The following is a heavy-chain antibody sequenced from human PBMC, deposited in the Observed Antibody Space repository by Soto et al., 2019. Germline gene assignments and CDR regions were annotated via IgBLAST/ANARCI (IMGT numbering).Heavy chain of an antibody. V-gene: IGHV4-34*01. CDR2: INHSGST. D-gene: IGHD3-3*01. CDR3: ARAVPRFWSGYYYYYYGMDV. Sequence: SETLSLTCAVYGGCFSGYYWSWIRQPPGKGLEWIGEINHSGSTNYNPSLKSRVTISVDTSKNQFSLKLSSVTAADTAVYYCARAVPRFWSGYYYYYYGMDVWGQGTTVTVSS. J-gene: IGHJ6*02. CDR1: GGCFSGYY.